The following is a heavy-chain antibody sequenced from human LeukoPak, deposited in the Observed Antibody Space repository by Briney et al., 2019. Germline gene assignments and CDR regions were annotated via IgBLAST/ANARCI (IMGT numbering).Heavy chain of an antibody. V-gene: IGHV1-2*02. D-gene: IGHD2-21*02. CDR1: GYTFTGYF. J-gene: IGHJ3*02. CDR3: ARVVGTGDAFDI. Sequence: ASVKVSCKASGYTFTGYFIHWLRQAPGQGLEWMGWINPNSGDTNPAQKFQGRVTMTRDTSISTAYMELTSLRPDDTAVYFCARVVGTGDAFDIWGQGTMVTVSS. CDR2: INPNSGDT.